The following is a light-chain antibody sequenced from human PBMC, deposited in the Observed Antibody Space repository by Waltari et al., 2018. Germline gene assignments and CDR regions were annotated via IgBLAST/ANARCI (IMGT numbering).Light chain of an antibody. V-gene: IGKV1-33*01. CDR3: QHYDNFPFT. Sequence: DIQMTQSPSSLSASIGDRVTITCQASQDISNYLLWYQRKPGKAPRVLIYDASTLGRGFPSRFSGSGSGTDFTFTIAALQPEDFATYFCQHYDNFPFTFGPGTTVDVK. CDR2: DAS. CDR1: QDISNY. J-gene: IGKJ3*01.